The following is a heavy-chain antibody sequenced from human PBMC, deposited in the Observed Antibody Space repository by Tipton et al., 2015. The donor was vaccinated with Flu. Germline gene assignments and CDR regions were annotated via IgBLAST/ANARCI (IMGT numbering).Heavy chain of an antibody. CDR3: AKYSGSYYDFDY. CDR2: IYYSGST. V-gene: IGHV4-39*07. J-gene: IGHJ4*02. D-gene: IGHD1-26*01. CDR1: GGSTSSSSYY. Sequence: PGLVKPSETLSLTCTVSGGSTSSSSYYWGWIRQPPGKGLEWIGSIYYSGSTYYNPSLKSRVTISVDTSKNQFSLKLSSVTAADTAVYYCAKYSGSYYDFDYWGQGTLVTVSS.